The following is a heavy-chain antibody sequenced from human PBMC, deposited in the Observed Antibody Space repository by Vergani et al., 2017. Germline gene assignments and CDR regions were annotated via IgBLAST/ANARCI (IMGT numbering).Heavy chain of an antibody. J-gene: IGHJ4*02. Sequence: EVQLVESGGGLVKPGGSLRLSCAASGFTFSSYSMNWVRQAPGKGLEWVSSISSSSSYIYYADSVKGRFTISRDNAKNSLYLQMNSLRAEDTAVYYCARDSEMDYYDSSGYYLPPNYFDYWGQGTLVTVSS. V-gene: IGHV3-21*01. CDR2: ISSSSSYI. CDR3: ARDSEMDYYDSSGYYLPPNYFDY. CDR1: GFTFSSYS. D-gene: IGHD3-22*01.